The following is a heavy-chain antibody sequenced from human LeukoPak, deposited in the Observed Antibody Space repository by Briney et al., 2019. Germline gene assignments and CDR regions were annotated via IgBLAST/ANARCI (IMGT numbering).Heavy chain of an antibody. D-gene: IGHD5-18*01. V-gene: IGHV4-30-2*03. CDR1: GGSISSDGYS. CDR2: IYPSGST. Sequence: PSQTLSLTCAVSGGSISSDGYSWSWIRQPPGKGLEWIGYIYPSGSTYYNPSLKSRVTISVDTSKNQFSLKLSSVTAADTAVYYCARHDRIQLWLVPFDYWGQGTLVTVSS. CDR3: ARHDRIQLWLVPFDY. J-gene: IGHJ4*02.